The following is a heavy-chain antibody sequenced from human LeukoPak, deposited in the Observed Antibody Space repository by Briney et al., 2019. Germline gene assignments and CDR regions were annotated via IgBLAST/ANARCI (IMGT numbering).Heavy chain of an antibody. V-gene: IGHV3-23*01. Sequence: GGSLRLSCVASGFIFSKYAMTWVRQAPGKGLEWVASISGIDNNTTDYADSVKGRFTISRDNSKNTLFLDMNSLRAEDTAVYYCARVLANYYYYMDVWGKGTTVTVSS. CDR2: ISGIDNNTT. J-gene: IGHJ6*03. D-gene: IGHD2-15*01. CDR3: ARVLANYYYYMDV. CDR1: GFIFSKYA.